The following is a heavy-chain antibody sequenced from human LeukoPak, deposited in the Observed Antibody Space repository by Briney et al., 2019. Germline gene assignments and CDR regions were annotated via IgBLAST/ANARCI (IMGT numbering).Heavy chain of an antibody. Sequence: SGTLSLTCAVSGYSISSGYYWGWIRQPPGKGLEWIGSIYHSGSTYYNPSLKSRVTISVDTSKNQFSLKLRSVTAADTAVYYCAEVERRNYWGQGTLVTVSS. J-gene: IGHJ4*02. CDR3: AEVERRNY. CDR1: GYSISSGYY. D-gene: IGHD1-26*01. V-gene: IGHV4-38-2*01. CDR2: IYHSGST.